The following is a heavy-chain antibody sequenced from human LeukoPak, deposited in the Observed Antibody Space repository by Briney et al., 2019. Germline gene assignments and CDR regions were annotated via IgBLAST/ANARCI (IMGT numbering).Heavy chain of an antibody. V-gene: IGHV1-2*02. D-gene: IGHD6-19*01. CDR1: GYTFTDYY. CDR2: INPNSGGT. CDR3: ATRSSGTNYYYYYGMDV. J-gene: IGHJ6*02. Sequence: ASVKVSCKASGYTFTDYYIYWVRQAPGQGLEWMGWINPNSGGTNYPQRFRGRVTMTRDTSITTAYMELSSLTADDTAVYYCATRSSGTNYYYYYGMDVWGQGTTVTVSS.